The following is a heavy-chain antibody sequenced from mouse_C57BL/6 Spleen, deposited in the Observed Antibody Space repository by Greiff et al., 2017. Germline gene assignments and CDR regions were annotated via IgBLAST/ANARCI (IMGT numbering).Heavy chain of an antibody. CDR2: IYPGDGDT. V-gene: IGHV1-82*01. J-gene: IGHJ4*01. Sequence: QVQLKESGPELVKPGASVKISCKASGYAFSSSWMNWVKQRPGKGLEWIGRIYPGDGDTNYNGKFKGKATLTADKSSSTAYMHLSSLTSEDSAVYFCARDAMDYWGQGTSVTVSS. CDR1: GYAFSSSW. CDR3: ARDAMDY.